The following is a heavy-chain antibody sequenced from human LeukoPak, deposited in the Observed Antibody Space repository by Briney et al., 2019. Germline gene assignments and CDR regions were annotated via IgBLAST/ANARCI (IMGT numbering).Heavy chain of an antibody. V-gene: IGHV3-48*04. CDR3: AREWSSGYTKDY. CDR1: GFTFSSYS. CDR2: ISSSSTI. D-gene: IGHD3-22*01. J-gene: IGHJ4*02. Sequence: GGSLRLSCAASGFTFSSYSIDWVRQAPGKGLEWLSYISSSSTIYYADSVKGRFTISRDNAKNSVYLQMNSLRAEDTAVYYCAREWSSGYTKDYWGQETLVTVSS.